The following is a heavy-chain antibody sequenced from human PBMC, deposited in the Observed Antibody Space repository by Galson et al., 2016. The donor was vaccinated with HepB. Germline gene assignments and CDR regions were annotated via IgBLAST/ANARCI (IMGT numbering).Heavy chain of an antibody. CDR1: SDSY. CDR3: AKDYSWPPLTPDVLFDY. J-gene: IGHJ4*02. D-gene: IGHD4-17*01. V-gene: IGHV3-11*05. Sequence: SLRLSCAGFSDSYMSWIRQAPGKGLEWVSFISSSGTYTTTADSATGRFNISRDNAKNSLYLHMNSLSAEDTAVYYCAKDYSWPPLTPDVLFDYWCKGTLVTCSS. CDR2: ISSSGTYT.